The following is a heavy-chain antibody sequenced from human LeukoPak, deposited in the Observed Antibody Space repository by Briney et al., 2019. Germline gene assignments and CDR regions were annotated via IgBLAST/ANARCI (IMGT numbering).Heavy chain of an antibody. V-gene: IGHV4-34*01. CDR3: ASSVIQLWLRNWFDP. CDR1: GGSFSGYY. D-gene: IGHD5-18*01. Sequence: SETLSLTCAVYGGSFSGYYWSWIRQPPGKGLEWIGEINHSGSTNYNPSLKSRVTISVDTSKNQFSLKLSSVTAADTAVYYCASSVIQLWLRNWFDPWGQGTLVTVSS. J-gene: IGHJ5*02. CDR2: INHSGST.